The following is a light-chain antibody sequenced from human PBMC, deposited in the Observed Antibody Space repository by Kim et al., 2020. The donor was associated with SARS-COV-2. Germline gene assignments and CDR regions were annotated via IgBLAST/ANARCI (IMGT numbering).Light chain of an antibody. J-gene: IGKJ4*01. CDR1: QDIRNY. V-gene: IGKV1-33*01. CDR3: QHFYNLPPA. Sequence: DIQMTQSPSSLSASVGDRVIFTCQASQDIRNYLNWYQQKPGKAPKLLIYDASNLETGVPSRFSGSGSGTDFTFTISSLQPEDFATYYCQHFYNLPPAFGGGTKVEI. CDR2: DAS.